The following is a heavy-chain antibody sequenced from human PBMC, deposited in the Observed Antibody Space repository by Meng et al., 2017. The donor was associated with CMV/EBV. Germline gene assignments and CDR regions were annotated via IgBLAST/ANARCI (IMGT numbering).Heavy chain of an antibody. CDR3: AREGGKYCHSLNCYGAYFDF. D-gene: IGHD2-2*01. CDR1: GDSVSTGSYY. V-gene: IGHV4-61*01. Sequence: ESLKISCSVSGDSVSTGSYYWSWIRQPPGKGLEWIGYIYYSGSTNYNPSLKSRVTISVDTSKNQFSLKMTSVTAADTAVYYCAREGGKYCHSLNCYGAYFDFWGQGTLVTVSS. CDR2: IYYSGST. J-gene: IGHJ4*02.